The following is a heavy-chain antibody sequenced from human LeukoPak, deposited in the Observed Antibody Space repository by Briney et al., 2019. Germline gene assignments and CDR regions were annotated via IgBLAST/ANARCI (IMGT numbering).Heavy chain of an antibody. CDR1: VYTFTSYG. CDR2: ISAYNGNT. D-gene: IGHD3-10*01. J-gene: IGHJ4*02. Sequence: ASVKVSRKASVYTFTSYGINWVRPAPGQGLEWMGWISAYNGNTNYGQKLQGRVTMTTDTSTSTAYMELRSLRSDDTAVYYCARYMVRGDPFDDWGQGTLVTVPS. V-gene: IGHV1-18*01. CDR3: ARYMVRGDPFDD.